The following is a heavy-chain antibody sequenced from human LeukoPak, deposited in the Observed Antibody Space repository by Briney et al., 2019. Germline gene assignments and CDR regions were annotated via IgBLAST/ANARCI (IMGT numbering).Heavy chain of an antibody. V-gene: IGHV3-21*01. D-gene: IGHD3-3*01. CDR2: ISSSSSYI. CDR1: GFTFSSYS. J-gene: IGHJ4*02. CDR3: ARGVELRFLEWLFFPEAPSANLDY. Sequence: PGGSLRLSCAASGFTFSSYSMNWVRQAPGKGLEWVSSISSSSSYIYYADSVKGRFTISRDNAKNSLYLQMNSLRAEDTAVYYCARGVELRFLEWLFFPEAPSANLDYWGQGTLVTVSS.